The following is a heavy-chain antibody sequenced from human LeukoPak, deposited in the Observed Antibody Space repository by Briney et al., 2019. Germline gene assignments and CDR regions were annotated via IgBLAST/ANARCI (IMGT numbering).Heavy chain of an antibody. CDR1: GGSFSGYY. J-gene: IGHJ4*02. V-gene: IGHV4-34*01. D-gene: IGHD5-18*01. CDR2: INHSGST. Sequence: PSETLSLTCAVYGGSFSGYYWSWVRQPAGKGLEWIGEINHSGSTNYNPSLKSRVTISVDTSKNQFSLKLSSVTAADTAVYYCARARRLGYSYGYGSVDYWGQGTLVTVSS. CDR3: ARARRLGYSYGYGSVDY.